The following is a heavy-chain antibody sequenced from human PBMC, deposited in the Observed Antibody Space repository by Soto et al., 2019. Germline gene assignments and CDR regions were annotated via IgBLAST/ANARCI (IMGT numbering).Heavy chain of an antibody. J-gene: IGHJ5*02. CDR1: GGTFSSYA. D-gene: IGHD3-9*01. CDR3: ARNEFGILTGYYNWFDP. CDR2: IIPIFGTA. V-gene: IGHV1-69*13. Sequence: WASVKVSCKASGGTFSSYAISWVRQAPGQGLEWMGGIIPIFGTANCAQKFQGRVTITADESTSTAYMELSSLRSEDTAVYYCARNEFGILTGYYNWFDPWGQGTLVTVSS.